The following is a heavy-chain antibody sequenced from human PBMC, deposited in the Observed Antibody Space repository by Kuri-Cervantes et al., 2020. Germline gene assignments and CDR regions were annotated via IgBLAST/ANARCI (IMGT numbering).Heavy chain of an antibody. D-gene: IGHD6-19*01. CDR3: ARARRSSGWYQNGNWFDP. CDR1: GFAFSSYS. J-gene: IGHJ5*02. V-gene: IGHV4-34*01. Sequence: GSLRLSCAASGFAFSSYSMNWVRQAPGKGLEWIGEINHSGSTNYNPSLKSRVTISVDTSKNQFSLKLSSVTAADTAVYYCARARRSSGWYQNGNWFDPWGQGTLVTVSS. CDR2: INHSGST.